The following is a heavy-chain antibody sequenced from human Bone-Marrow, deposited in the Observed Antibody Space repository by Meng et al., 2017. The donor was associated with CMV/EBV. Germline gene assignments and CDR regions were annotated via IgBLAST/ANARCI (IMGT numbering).Heavy chain of an antibody. Sequence: SETLSLTCAVYGGSFSGYHWSWIRQPPGKGLEWIGEINHSGSTNYNPSLKSRVTISVDTSKNQFSLKLRSVTAADTAVYYCARARYYFDYWGQGTLDTVSS. J-gene: IGHJ4*02. CDR2: INHSGST. CDR1: GGSFSGYH. D-gene: IGHD3-16*02. V-gene: IGHV4-34*01. CDR3: ARARYYFDY.